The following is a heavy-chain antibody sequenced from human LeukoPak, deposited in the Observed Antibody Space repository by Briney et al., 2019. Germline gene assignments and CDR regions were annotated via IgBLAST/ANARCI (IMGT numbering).Heavy chain of an antibody. Sequence: PGGSLRLSCAASGFTVSSNYMSWVRQAPGKGLEWVPVIYSGGSTYYADSVKGRFTISRHNSKNTLYLQMNSLRAEDTAVYYCARGRDIVVVPAAIGSFDIWGQGTMVTVSS. CDR2: IYSGGST. D-gene: IGHD2-2*02. CDR1: GFTVSSNY. V-gene: IGHV3-53*04. J-gene: IGHJ3*02. CDR3: ARGRDIVVVPAAIGSFDI.